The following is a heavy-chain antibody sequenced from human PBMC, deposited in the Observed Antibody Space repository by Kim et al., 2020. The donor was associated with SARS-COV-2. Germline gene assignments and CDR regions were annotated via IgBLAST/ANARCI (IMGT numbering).Heavy chain of an antibody. V-gene: IGHV1-69*13. D-gene: IGHD3-3*01. CDR3: ASDLCDFWSGDPECQYNWFDP. J-gene: IGHJ5*02. CDR2: IIPIFGTA. CDR1: GGTFSSYA. Sequence: ASVKVSCKASGGTFSSYAISWLRQAPGQGLEWMGGIIPIFGTANYAQKFQGRVAITADESTSTAYMELSSLRSEDTAVYYCASDLCDFWSGDPECQYNWFDPWGQGTLVPVSS.